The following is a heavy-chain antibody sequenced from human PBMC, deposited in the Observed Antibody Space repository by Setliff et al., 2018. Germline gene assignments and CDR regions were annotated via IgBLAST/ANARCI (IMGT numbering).Heavy chain of an antibody. J-gene: IGHJ4*02. V-gene: IGHV3-23*01. CDR2: ISGSGGST. CDR3: VKGSSDSRPYYFDY. CDR1: GFTFSSYA. Sequence: GGSLRLSCAASGFTFSSYAMSWVRQAPGKGLEWVSAISGSGGSTYYADSVKGRFTISRANSQNTLFLQMNSLRVEDTAVYFCVKGSSDSRPYYFDYWGQGMLVTVSS. D-gene: IGHD2-2*01.